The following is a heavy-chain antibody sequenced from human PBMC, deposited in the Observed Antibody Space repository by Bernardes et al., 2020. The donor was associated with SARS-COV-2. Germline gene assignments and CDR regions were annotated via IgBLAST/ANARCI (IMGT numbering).Heavy chain of an antibody. Sequence: SGHTLSNPTQPLTLTCPFSWFSLRRSGVGVAWIRLPPGKALEWLSSLYLNDDKHYSPSLKSRLTITKDTSKNQVLLTMTNMDPVDTATYYCLHSLYSGTYNNFDYWGQGTLVTVSS. CDR2: LYLNDDK. CDR3: LHSLYSGTYNNFDY. D-gene: IGHD1-26*01. CDR1: WFSLRRSGVG. J-gene: IGHJ4*02. V-gene: IGHV2-5*01.